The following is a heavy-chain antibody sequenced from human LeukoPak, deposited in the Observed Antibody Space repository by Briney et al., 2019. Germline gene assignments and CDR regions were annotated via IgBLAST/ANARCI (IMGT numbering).Heavy chain of an antibody. D-gene: IGHD2-8*02. V-gene: IGHV3-7*03. CDR3: AKDLVY. J-gene: IGHJ4*02. CDR2: IKEDGSVK. CDR1: GFTFNTYT. Sequence: GGSLRLSCAASGFTFNTYTMNWVRQAPGKGLEWVANIKEDGSVKNYMDSVKGRFTISRDNSKNTLYLQMSRLTDADTAVYYCAKDLVYWGQGTLVTVSS.